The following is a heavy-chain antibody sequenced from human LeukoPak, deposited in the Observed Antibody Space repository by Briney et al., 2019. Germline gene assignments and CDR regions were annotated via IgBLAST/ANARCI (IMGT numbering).Heavy chain of an antibody. CDR1: GYSFTSYW. D-gene: IGHD6-6*01. J-gene: IGHJ6*03. CDR3: ARHGAARRGGYYYMDV. Sequence: GESLKISCKGSGYSFTSYWSGWVRQMPGKGLEWMGIIYPGDSDTRYSPSFQGQVTISADKSISTAYLQWSSLKASDTAMYYCARHGAARRGGYYYMDVWGKGTTVTVSS. CDR2: IYPGDSDT. V-gene: IGHV5-51*01.